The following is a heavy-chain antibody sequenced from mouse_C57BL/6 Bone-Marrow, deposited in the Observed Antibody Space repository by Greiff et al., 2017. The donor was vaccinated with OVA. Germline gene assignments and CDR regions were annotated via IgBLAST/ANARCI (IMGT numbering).Heavy chain of an antibody. CDR1: GFNIKDYY. Sequence: VQLKESGAELVRPGASVKLSCTASGFNIKDYYMHWVKQRPEQGLEWIGRIVPEDGDTEYAPKFQGKATMTADTSSNTAYLQLSSLTSEDTAVYYCTNYCGSSSYWYFDVWGTGTTVTVSS. V-gene: IGHV14-1*01. D-gene: IGHD1-1*01. CDR2: IVPEDGDT. J-gene: IGHJ1*03. CDR3: TNYCGSSSYWYFDV.